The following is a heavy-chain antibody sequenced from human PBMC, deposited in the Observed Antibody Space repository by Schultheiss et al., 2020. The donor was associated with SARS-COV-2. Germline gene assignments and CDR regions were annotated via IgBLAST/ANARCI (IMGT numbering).Heavy chain of an antibody. CDR1: GFTFSSYA. Sequence: GGSLRLSCAASGFTFSSYAMHWVRQAPGKGLEWVAVIWYDGSNKYYADSVKGRFTISRDNSKNTLYLQMSSLRAEDTAVFHCAKFPELHDFWGQGTLVTVSS. D-gene: IGHD1-14*01. V-gene: IGHV3-30*14. CDR3: AKFPELHDF. J-gene: IGHJ4*02. CDR2: IWYDGSNK.